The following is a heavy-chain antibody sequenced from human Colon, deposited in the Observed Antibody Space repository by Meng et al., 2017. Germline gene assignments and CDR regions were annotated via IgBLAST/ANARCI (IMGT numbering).Heavy chain of an antibody. CDR2: ISAYNGNT. CDR1: GYTFTISG. V-gene: IGHV1-18*01. J-gene: IGHJ3*02. Sequence: ASVKVSCKASGYTFTISGISWVRQAPGQGLEWMGWISAYNGNTNYAQKLQGRVTMTTDTSTSTAYIGLRSLRSDDTAVYYCARENNCYDSSGYPNYDAFDIWGQGTMVTVSS. CDR3: ARENNCYDSSGYPNYDAFDI. D-gene: IGHD3-22*01.